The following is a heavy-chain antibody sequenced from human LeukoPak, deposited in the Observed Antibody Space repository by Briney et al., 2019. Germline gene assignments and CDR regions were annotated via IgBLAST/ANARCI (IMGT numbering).Heavy chain of an antibody. CDR2: IYYSGST. V-gene: IGHV4-59*12. CDR3: AREVTLGYYFDY. J-gene: IGHJ4*02. Sequence: SETLSLTCTVSGGSISNYYWSWLRQPPGKGLEWIGYIYYSGSTNFNPSLKSRVTISVDTSKNQFSLKLSSVTAADTAVYYCAREVTLGYYFDYWGQGALVAVSS. D-gene: IGHD3-16*01. CDR1: GGSISNYY.